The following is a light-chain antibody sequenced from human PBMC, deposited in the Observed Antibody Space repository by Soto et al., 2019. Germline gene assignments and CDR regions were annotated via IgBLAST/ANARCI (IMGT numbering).Light chain of an antibody. CDR3: QHHYSTPRT. Sequence: DIVMTQSPDFLAVSLGERATINCKSSQSVLYSSNNKNYLAWYQQKPGQPPKLLIYWASTRESGVPDLFSGSGSGTDFTPTISSLQAEDVAIYYCQHHYSTPRTFGQGTKVEIK. CDR1: QSVLYSSNNKNY. J-gene: IGKJ1*01. CDR2: WAS. V-gene: IGKV4-1*01.